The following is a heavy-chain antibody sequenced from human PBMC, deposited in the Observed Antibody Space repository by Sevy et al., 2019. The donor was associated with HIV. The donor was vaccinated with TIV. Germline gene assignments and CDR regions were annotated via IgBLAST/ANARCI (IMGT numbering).Heavy chain of an antibody. CDR1: GLTFSSYW. J-gene: IGHJ1*01. D-gene: IGHD2-2*01. CDR3: ATILPAGVPAEYFQH. CDR2: INQGGSQE. Sequence: GGSLRLSCAASGLTFSSYWMTWVRQAPGKGLEWVANINQGGSQEYYVDSVKGRFTISRDNAKNSRYLQINSLRAEDTAVYYCATILPAGVPAEYFQHWGQDTLVTVSS. V-gene: IGHV3-7*01.